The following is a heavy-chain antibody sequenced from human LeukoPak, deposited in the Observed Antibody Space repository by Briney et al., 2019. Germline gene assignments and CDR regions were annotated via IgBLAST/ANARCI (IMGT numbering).Heavy chain of an antibody. CDR2: IKPDGNEK. J-gene: IGHJ4*02. CDR1: GLTFTDFW. CDR3: SGRDSSRSPRAY. Sequence: PGGSLRLSCAASGLTFTDFWMNWVRLAPGRGLEWLANIKPDGNEKYYVDSVKGRFAISRDNAKNEVYLDMNSLRAEDTGVYYCSGRDSSRSPRAYWGQGTLVSVSS. D-gene: IGHD2-2*01. V-gene: IGHV3-7*01.